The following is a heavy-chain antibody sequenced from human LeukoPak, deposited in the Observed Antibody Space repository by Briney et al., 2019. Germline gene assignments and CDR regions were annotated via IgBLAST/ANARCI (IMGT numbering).Heavy chain of an antibody. CDR2: IYYSGST. Sequence: SETLSLTCTVSGGSISSTSYYWGWIRQPPGKGLEWIGSIYYSGSTYYNPSLKSRVTISVDTSKNQFSLKLSSVTAADTAVYYCASYRDIVATIFDYWGQGTLVTVSS. CDR3: ASYRDIVATIFDY. D-gene: IGHD5-12*01. CDR1: GGSISSTSYY. V-gene: IGHV4-39*01. J-gene: IGHJ4*02.